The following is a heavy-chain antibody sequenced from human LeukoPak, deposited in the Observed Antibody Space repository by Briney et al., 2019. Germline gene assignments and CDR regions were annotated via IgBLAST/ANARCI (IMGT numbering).Heavy chain of an antibody. CDR3: AKFKGITMIVVVITLGFDY. D-gene: IGHD3-22*01. CDR2: ISGSGGST. V-gene: IGHV3-23*01. J-gene: IGHJ4*02. Sequence: GGSLRLSCAASGFTFSSYAMSWVRQAPGKGLEWVSAISGSGGSTYYADSVKGRFTISRDNSKNTPYLQMNSLRAEDTAVYYCAKFKGITMIVVVITLGFDYWGQGTLVTVSS. CDR1: GFTFSSYA.